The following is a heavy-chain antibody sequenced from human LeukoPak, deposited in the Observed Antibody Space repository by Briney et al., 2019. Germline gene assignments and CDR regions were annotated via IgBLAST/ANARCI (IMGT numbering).Heavy chain of an antibody. J-gene: IGHJ4*02. CDR2: ISSSSSYK. CDR1: GFTFSSYS. D-gene: IGHD3-22*01. Sequence: GGSLRLSCAASGFTFSSYSMNWVRQAPGKGLEWVSSISSSSSYKYYADSVKGRFTISRDNAKNSLYLQMNSLRAEDTAVYYCAREGYYDSSGHDYWGQGTLVTVSS. CDR3: AREGYYDSSGHDY. V-gene: IGHV3-21*01.